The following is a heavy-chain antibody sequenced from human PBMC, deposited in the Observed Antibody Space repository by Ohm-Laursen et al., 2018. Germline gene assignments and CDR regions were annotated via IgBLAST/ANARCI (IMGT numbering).Heavy chain of an antibody. Sequence: SDTLSLTCTVSGGSISSYYRSWIRQPPGKGLEWIGYIYYSGSTNYNPSLKSRVTISVDTSKNQFSLKLTSVTAADTAVYYCARSYSSSWYFFDYWGQGTLVTVSS. V-gene: IGHV4-59*07. CDR1: GGSISSYY. D-gene: IGHD6-13*01. CDR2: IYYSGST. J-gene: IGHJ4*02. CDR3: ARSYSSSWYFFDY.